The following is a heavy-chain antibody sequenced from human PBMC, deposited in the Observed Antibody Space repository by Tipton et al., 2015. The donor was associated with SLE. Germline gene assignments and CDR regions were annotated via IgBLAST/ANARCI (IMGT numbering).Heavy chain of an antibody. D-gene: IGHD2-15*01. Sequence: LRLSCAASGLTFNIYALHWIRQPPGQGLEWIGAMSYTGVTYYSPSLKSRVTISMDTSRNQFSLSLSSVTAADTGVYYCATAVDCSGGSCYLAYWGQGVLVTVSS. V-gene: IGHV4-34*01. CDR2: MSYTGVT. CDR3: ATAVDCSGGSCYLAY. J-gene: IGHJ4*02. CDR1: GLTFNIYA.